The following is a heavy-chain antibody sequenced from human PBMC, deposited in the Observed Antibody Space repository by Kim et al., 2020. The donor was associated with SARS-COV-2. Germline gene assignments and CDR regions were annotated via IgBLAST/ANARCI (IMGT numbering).Heavy chain of an antibody. D-gene: IGHD6-19*01. Sequence: YYADSVKGRFTISRDNSKNTLYLQMNSLRAEDTAVYYCAKEFPVAGTIDYWGQGTLVTVSS. CDR3: AKEFPVAGTIDY. J-gene: IGHJ4*02. V-gene: IGHV3-23*01.